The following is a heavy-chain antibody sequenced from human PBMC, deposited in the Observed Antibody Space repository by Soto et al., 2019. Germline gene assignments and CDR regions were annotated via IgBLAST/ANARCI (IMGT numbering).Heavy chain of an antibody. D-gene: IGHD6-13*01. Sequence: ASVKVSCKASGGTFSSYTISWVRQAPGQGLEGMGRIIPILGIANYAQKFQGRVTITADKSTSTAYMELSSLRSEDTAVYYCARGGYSSSYYYYGMDVWGQGTTVTVSS. CDR2: IIPILGIA. J-gene: IGHJ6*02. CDR1: GGTFSSYT. CDR3: ARGGYSSSYYYYGMDV. V-gene: IGHV1-69*02.